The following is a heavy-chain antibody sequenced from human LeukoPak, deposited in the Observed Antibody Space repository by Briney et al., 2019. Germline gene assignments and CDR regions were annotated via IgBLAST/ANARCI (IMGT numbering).Heavy chain of an antibody. Sequence: SQTLSLTCTVSGGSISSGGYYWSWIRQHPGKGLEWIGYIYYSGSTYHNPSLQSRVTISVDMSKNQFSLKLSSVTAADTAVYYCARDAYYYDSSGYYSGWFDPWGQGTLVTVSS. D-gene: IGHD3-22*01. CDR3: ARDAYYYDSSGYYSGWFDP. CDR1: GGSISSGGYY. CDR2: IYYSGST. J-gene: IGHJ5*02. V-gene: IGHV4-31*03.